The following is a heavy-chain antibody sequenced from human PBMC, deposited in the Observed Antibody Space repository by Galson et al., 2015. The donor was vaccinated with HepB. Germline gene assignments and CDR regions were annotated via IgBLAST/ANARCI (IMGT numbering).Heavy chain of an antibody. Sequence: SVKVSCKASEGIFSHYAISWVRQAPGQGLEWMGGIIPILDTAIYAQKFHGRVMIIADKATSTSYMDLTSLRSEDTAVYYCARLRFVVVFQTKEYYYYGLDFWGQGTTVTVSS. CDR2: IIPILDTA. V-gene: IGHV1-69*06. CDR1: EGIFSHYA. CDR3: ARLRFVVVFQTKEYYYYGLDF. D-gene: IGHD3-3*01. J-gene: IGHJ6*02.